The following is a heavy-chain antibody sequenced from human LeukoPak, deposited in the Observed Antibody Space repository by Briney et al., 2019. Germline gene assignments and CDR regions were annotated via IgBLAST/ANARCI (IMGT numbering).Heavy chain of an antibody. CDR2: IGNSETI. CDR3: ARSGRGGAFDI. V-gene: IGHV3-69-1*01. D-gene: IGHD1-26*01. Sequence: GGSLRLSCAASGFTFRNYAMNWVRQAPGKGLEWVSYIGNSETIYYADAVKGRFTISGDNAKNTLYLQMNSLRAEDTAVYYCARSGRGGAFDIWGHGTMVTVSS. J-gene: IGHJ3*02. CDR1: GFTFRNYA.